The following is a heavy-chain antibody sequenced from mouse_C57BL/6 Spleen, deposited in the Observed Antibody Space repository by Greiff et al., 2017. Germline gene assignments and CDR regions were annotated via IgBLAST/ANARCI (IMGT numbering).Heavy chain of an antibody. CDR1: GYTFTSYW. CDR3: ARPLYYDYAWFAY. Sequence: VQLQQPGAELVRPGTSVKLFCKASGYTFTSYWMHWVKQRPGQGLEWIGVIDPSDSYTNYNQKFKGKATLTVDTSSSTAYMQLSSLTSEDSAVYYCARPLYYDYAWFAYWGQGTLVTVSA. V-gene: IGHV1-59*01. D-gene: IGHD2-4*01. CDR2: IDPSDSYT. J-gene: IGHJ3*01.